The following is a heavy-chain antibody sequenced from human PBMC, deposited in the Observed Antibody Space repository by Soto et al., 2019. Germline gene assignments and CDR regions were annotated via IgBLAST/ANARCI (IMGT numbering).Heavy chain of an antibody. D-gene: IGHD3-3*01. J-gene: IGHJ6*02. CDR3: TTVQGTRAPRITIFGVAPPYYYGMDV. V-gene: IGHV3-15*07. CDR1: GFTFSNAW. Sequence: GGSLRLSCAASGFTFSNAWMNWVRQAPGKGLEWVGRIKSKTDGGTTDYAAPVKGRFTISRDDSKNTLYLQMNSLKTEDTAVYYCTTVQGTRAPRITIFGVAPPYYYGMDVWGQGTTVTVSS. CDR2: IKSKTDGGTT.